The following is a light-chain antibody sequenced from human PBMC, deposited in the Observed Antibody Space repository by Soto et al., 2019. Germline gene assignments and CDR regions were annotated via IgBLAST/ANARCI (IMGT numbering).Light chain of an antibody. J-gene: IGKJ1*01. CDR2: KAS. CDR1: QSISSW. Sequence: DIEIPQPPSTLSASVGDRVTITCRASQSISSWLAWYQQKPGKAPKLLIYKASSLESGVPSRFSGSGSGTEFTLTISSLQPDDFATYYCQQYNSYSRTFGQGTKVAI. CDR3: QQYNSYSRT. V-gene: IGKV1-5*03.